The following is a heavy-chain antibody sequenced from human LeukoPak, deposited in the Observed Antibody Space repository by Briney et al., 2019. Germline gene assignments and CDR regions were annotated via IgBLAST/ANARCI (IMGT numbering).Heavy chain of an antibody. CDR1: GFTFSNYA. CDR3: GRDRGGSYGRDAFDI. D-gene: IGHD1-26*01. CDR2: IAYDGSNE. V-gene: IGHV3-30*07. J-gene: IGHJ3*02. Sequence: GGSLGLSCAASGFTFSNYAMYWFRQARGKGLEWVAVIAYDGSNEYYADSVKGRFTISRDNSKNTLYLQMNSLRAEDTAVYYCGRDRGGSYGRDAFDIWGQGTMVTVSS.